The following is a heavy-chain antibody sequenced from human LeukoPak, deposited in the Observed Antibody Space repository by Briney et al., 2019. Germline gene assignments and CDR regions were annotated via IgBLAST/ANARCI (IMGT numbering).Heavy chain of an antibody. CDR2: INPNGGST. Sequence: ASVKVSCKASGGTFTSYAISWVRQAPGQGLEWMGIINPNGGSTSYAQKFQGRVTMTRDTSTSTGYMELSSLRSEDTAVYYCARAGGYPYYYGMDVWGQGTTVTVSS. D-gene: IGHD3-10*01. CDR1: GGTFTSYA. J-gene: IGHJ6*02. CDR3: ARAGGYPYYYGMDV. V-gene: IGHV1-46*01.